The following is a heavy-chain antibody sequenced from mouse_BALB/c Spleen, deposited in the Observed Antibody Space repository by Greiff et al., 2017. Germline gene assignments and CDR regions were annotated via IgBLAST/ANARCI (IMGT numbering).Heavy chain of an antibody. CDR3: ARAEYEEDAMDY. Sequence: EVMLVESGGGLVQPGGSLRLSCATSGFTFTDYYMSWVRQPPGKALEWLGFIRNKANGYTTEYSASVKGRFTISRDNSQSILYLQMNTLRAEDRATYDGARAEYEEDAMDYWGQGTSVTVSS. CDR1: GFTFTDYY. CDR2: IRNKANGYTT. D-gene: IGHD2-3*01. J-gene: IGHJ4*01. V-gene: IGHV7-3*02.